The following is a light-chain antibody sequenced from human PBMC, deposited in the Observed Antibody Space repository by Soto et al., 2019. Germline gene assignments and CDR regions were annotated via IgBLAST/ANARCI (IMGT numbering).Light chain of an antibody. V-gene: IGKV1-39*01. CDR1: QSINTY. J-gene: IGKJ2*01. CDR3: QQSYSTPT. CDR2: DAS. Sequence: DIQMTQSPSFLSASVGDRITITCRAGQSINTYVNWYQQKPGEAPKLLIYDASSLQSEVPSRFSGSGSGTDFTLTISSLQPEACATYYCQQSYSTPTFGQGTKLEIK.